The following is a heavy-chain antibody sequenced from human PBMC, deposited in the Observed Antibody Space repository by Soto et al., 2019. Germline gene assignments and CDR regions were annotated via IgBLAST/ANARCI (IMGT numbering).Heavy chain of an antibody. D-gene: IGHD3-22*01. Sequence: EVQLVESGGGLVKPGGSLRLSCAASGFTFSSYSMNWVRQAPGKGLEWVSSISSSSSYIYYADSVKGRFTISRDNAKNPLDLQMNSLRAEDTAVYYCASHPRDSSGYWYYFDYWGQGTLVTVSS. V-gene: IGHV3-21*01. CDR2: ISSSSSYI. CDR3: ASHPRDSSGYWYYFDY. J-gene: IGHJ4*02. CDR1: GFTFSSYS.